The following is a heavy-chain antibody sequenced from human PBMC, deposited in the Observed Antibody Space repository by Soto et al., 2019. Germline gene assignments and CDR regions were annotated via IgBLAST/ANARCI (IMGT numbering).Heavy chain of an antibody. J-gene: IGHJ4*02. CDR1: GGTFSSYT. CDR2: IIPILGIA. CDR3: ARSAASTAVVDYFDY. Sequence: ASVKVSCKASGGTFSSYTISWVRQAPGQGLEWMGRIIPILGIANYAQKFQGRVTITADKSTSTAYMELSSLRSEDTAVYYCARSAASTAVVDYFDYWGQGTLVTVSS. D-gene: IGHD2-15*01. V-gene: IGHV1-69*02.